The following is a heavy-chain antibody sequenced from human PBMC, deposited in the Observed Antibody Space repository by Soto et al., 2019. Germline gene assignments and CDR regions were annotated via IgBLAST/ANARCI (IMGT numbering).Heavy chain of an antibody. D-gene: IGHD3-3*01. CDR3: AGDRRGRPYYDFWSAMDV. Sequence: GASVKVSCKASGYTFTSSGMSWVRQAPGQGLEWMGWISAHTGSSEYAQRFQGRVTMTTDRSASTAYMELSSLRSEDTAVYYCAGDRRGRPYYDFWSAMDVWGQGTTVTVSS. J-gene: IGHJ6*02. V-gene: IGHV1-18*01. CDR1: GYTFTSSG. CDR2: ISAHTGSS.